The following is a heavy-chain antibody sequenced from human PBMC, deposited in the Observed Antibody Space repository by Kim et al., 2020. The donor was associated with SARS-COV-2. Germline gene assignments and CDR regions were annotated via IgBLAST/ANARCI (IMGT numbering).Heavy chain of an antibody. V-gene: IGHV4-59*08. CDR3: ARQSYGEPLDY. Sequence: TNNDPSLKSRVTISVDTSKNQFSLKLSSVTAADTAVYYCARQSYGEPLDYWGQGTLVTVSS. CDR2: T. D-gene: IGHD4-17*01. J-gene: IGHJ4*02.